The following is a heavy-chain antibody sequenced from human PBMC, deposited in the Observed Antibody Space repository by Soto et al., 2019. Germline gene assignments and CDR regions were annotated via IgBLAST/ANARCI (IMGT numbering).Heavy chain of an antibody. D-gene: IGHD3-10*01. Sequence: QVQLVESGGGVVQPGRSLRLSCAASGFTFNNYGMHRVRQAPGKGLEWGGVISFDGRNTYYADSVKGRFTISRDNSKNTLYLQMTSLRAEDTAMYYCAKQSRSGSYYNVGAGGHLDYWGQGTLVTVSS. CDR3: AKQSRSGSYYNVGAGGHLDY. CDR2: ISFDGRNT. V-gene: IGHV3-30*18. J-gene: IGHJ4*02. CDR1: GFTFNNYG.